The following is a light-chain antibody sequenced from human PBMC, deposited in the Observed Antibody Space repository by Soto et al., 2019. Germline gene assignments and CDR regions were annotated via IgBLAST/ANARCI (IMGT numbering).Light chain of an antibody. J-gene: IGKJ1*01. Sequence: DIQISQSPSTLSASVGDRVTITCRASQTISRWLAWYQQKPGNAPKVIIYDASNLESGVPPRFSGSGSGTDFTLTISSLQPDDFANYYCQQYSTSSRTFGQGTKVDXK. CDR3: QQYSTSSRT. CDR1: QTISRW. CDR2: DAS. V-gene: IGKV1-5*01.